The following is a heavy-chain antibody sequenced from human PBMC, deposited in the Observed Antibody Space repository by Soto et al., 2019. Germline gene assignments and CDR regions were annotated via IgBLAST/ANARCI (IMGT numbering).Heavy chain of an antibody. Sequence: SETLSLTCAVSGGSISSSNWWSWVRQPPGKGLEWIGEIYHSGSTNYNPSLKSRVTISVDTSKNQFSLKLSSVTAADTAVYYCARDLGREHHYFDYWGQGTLVTVSS. CDR2: IYHSGST. CDR1: GGSISSSNW. CDR3: ARDLGREHHYFDY. V-gene: IGHV4-4*02. J-gene: IGHJ4*02. D-gene: IGHD1-1*01.